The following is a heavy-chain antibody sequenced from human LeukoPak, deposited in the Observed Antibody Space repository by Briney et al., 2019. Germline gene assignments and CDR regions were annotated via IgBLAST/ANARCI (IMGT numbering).Heavy chain of an antibody. CDR2: INPNSGGT. CDR1: GYTFTGYY. Sequence: ASVKVSCKASGYTFTGYYMHWVRQAPGQGLEWLGWINPNSGGTNYAQKFQGRVTMTRDTSISTAYMELSRLRSDDTAVYYCALRLSDYSAFDYWGQGTLVTVSS. J-gene: IGHJ4*02. V-gene: IGHV1-2*02. CDR3: ALRLSDYSAFDY. D-gene: IGHD4-17*01.